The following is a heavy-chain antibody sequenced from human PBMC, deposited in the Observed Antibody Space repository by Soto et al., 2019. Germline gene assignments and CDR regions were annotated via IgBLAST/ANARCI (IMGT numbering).Heavy chain of an antibody. CDR3: ARGLDQQQLVRAYAFDI. V-gene: IGHV6-1*01. CDR2: AYYRSRWYN. Sequence: SQTLSLTCAISGDSVSSNSAAWSWIRQSPSRGLEWLGRAYYRSRWYNDYAVSVKSRITVNPDTSKNQFSLKLSSVTAADTAVYYCARGLDQQQLVRAYAFDIWGQGTMVTVS. D-gene: IGHD6-13*01. CDR1: GDSVSSNSAA. J-gene: IGHJ3*02.